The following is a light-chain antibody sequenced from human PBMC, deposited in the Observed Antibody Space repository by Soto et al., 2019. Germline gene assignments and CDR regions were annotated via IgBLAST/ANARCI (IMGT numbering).Light chain of an antibody. V-gene: IGLV2-14*03. Sequence: QSALTQSASVSGSPGQSITISCTGTSSDVGGYSSVSWYQQHPGRAPQLMIFDVTNRPSGVSNRFSGSKSGNTASLTISGRQAEDEADYYCSSYTNTTVVFGGGTKLTVL. J-gene: IGLJ3*02. CDR1: SSDVGGYSS. CDR2: DVT. CDR3: SSYTNTTVV.